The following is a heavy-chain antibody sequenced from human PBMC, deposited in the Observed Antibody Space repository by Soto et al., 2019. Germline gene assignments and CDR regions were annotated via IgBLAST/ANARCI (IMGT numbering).Heavy chain of an antibody. CDR3: ASLPLAYCGGDCYAYYYYGMDV. CDR1: GGSISSSSYY. J-gene: IGHJ6*02. V-gene: IGHV4-39*01. CDR2: IYYSGST. Sequence: KSSETLSLTRTVSGGSISSSSYYWGWIRQPPGKGLEWIGSIYYSGSTYYNPSVKSRVTISVDTSKNQFSLKLSSVTAADTAVYYCASLPLAYCGGDCYAYYYYGMDVWGQGTTVTVSS. D-gene: IGHD2-21*02.